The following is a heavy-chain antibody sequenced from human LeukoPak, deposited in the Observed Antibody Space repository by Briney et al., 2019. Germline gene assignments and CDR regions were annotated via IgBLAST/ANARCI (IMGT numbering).Heavy chain of an antibody. J-gene: IGHJ6*03. CDR1: GCSVGRYG. CDR2: ISAYNDKT. D-gene: IGHD6-19*01. V-gene: IGHV1-18*01. Sequence: ASVYDSCKVYGCSVGRYGISWVRPDPGKGLEWMGWISAYNDKTIYAQKFQGRLTLTTHTSTTSVHMELRTLNSDDTAVYYCARWQWVSQNYSYMDVWGNGTTVIVSS. CDR3: ARWQWVSQNYSYMDV.